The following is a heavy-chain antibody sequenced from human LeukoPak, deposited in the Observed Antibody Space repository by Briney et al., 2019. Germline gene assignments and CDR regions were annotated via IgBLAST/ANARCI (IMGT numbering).Heavy chain of an antibody. D-gene: IGHD6-19*01. CDR2: ISSSSSTI. V-gene: IGHV3-48*04. J-gene: IGHJ4*02. CDR3: ARVSSGWSRTFDY. Sequence: GGSLRLSCAASGFTFSSYSMNWVRQAPGKGLEWVSYISSSSSTIYYADSVKGRFTISRDNAKNSLYLQMNSLRAEDTAVYYCARVSSGWSRTFDYWGQGTLVTVSS. CDR1: GFTFSSYS.